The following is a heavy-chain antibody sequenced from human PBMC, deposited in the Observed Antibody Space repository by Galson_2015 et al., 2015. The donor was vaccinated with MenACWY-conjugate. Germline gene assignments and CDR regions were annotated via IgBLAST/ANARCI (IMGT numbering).Heavy chain of an antibody. V-gene: IGHV4-4*08. CDR2: VYQGEAS. J-gene: IGHJ6*02. D-gene: IGHD1-14*01. CDR1: GGPIKNYY. CDR3: ARTSPGGKFFYHGMEV. Sequence: VSGGPIKNYYWSWIRQSPGKGLEWLAYVYQGEASHNNPSLKSRVNISVDTSKGLFSLNLYSVTPADTVVYYCARTSPGGKFFYHGMEVWGQGTTVTVSS.